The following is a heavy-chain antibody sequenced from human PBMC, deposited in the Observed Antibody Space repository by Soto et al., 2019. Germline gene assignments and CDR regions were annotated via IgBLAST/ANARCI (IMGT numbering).Heavy chain of an antibody. CDR1: GESFSGYY. Sequence: SETLSLTCAVYGESFSGYYWTWIRQPPGTGLEWIGEINRSGSTNYNPSLKSRVTISVDTSKNQFSLKLTSVTAADTAVYYCAREEAAAGTYFDYWGQGTLVTVS. CDR3: AREEAAAGTYFDY. CDR2: INRSGST. J-gene: IGHJ4*02. V-gene: IGHV4-34*01. D-gene: IGHD6-13*01.